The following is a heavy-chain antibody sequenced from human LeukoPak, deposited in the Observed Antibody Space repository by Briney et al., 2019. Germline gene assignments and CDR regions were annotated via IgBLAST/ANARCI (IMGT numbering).Heavy chain of an antibody. V-gene: IGHV3-21*01. J-gene: IGHJ5*02. CDR3: AKDPGGYELDP. CDR2: ISSSSNYI. CDR1: GFTFSNYN. Sequence: GGSLRLSCAASGFTFSNYNMNWVRQAPGKGLEWVSSISSSSNYIYYADSVKGRFTISRDNSKNTLYLQMNSLRTEDTAVYYCAKDPGGYELDPWGQGTLVTVSS. D-gene: IGHD1-1*01.